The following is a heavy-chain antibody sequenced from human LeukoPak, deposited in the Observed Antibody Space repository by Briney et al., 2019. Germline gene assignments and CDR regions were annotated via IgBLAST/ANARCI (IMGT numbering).Heavy chain of an antibody. V-gene: IGHV4-39*07. Sequence: SETLSLTCTVSGGSISSSSYYWGWIRQPPGKGLEWIGSIYYSGSTYYNPSLKSRLTISVDTSKNQFSLNLNSVTAADTAFYYCARDWYSGSWYVDWGQGILVTVSS. CDR3: ARDWYSGSWYVD. CDR2: IYYSGST. D-gene: IGHD6-13*01. CDR1: GGSISSSSYY. J-gene: IGHJ4*02.